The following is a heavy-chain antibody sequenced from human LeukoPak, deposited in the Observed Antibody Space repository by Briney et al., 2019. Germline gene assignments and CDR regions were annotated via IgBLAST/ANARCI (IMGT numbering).Heavy chain of an antibody. D-gene: IGHD3-16*01. V-gene: IGHV4-39*01. CDR1: GGSISSSSYY. CDR2: IYNSGST. Sequence: SETLSLTCTVSGGSISSSSYYWGWIRQPPGKGMEWIGNIYNSGSTYYNPSLKSRVTISADRSKNQFSLKLNSVTAADTAVYYCARSPGGAYFDYWGQGTLVTVSS. CDR3: ARSPGGAYFDY. J-gene: IGHJ4*02.